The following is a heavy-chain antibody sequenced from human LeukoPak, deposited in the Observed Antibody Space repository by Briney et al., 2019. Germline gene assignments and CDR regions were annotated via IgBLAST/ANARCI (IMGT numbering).Heavy chain of an antibody. CDR1: GYTFTSYD. Sequence: GASVKVSCKASGYTFTSYDINWVRQATGQGLEWMGWMNPNSGNTGYAQKFQGRVTMTRNTSISTAYMELSSLRSEDTAVYYCARGRPMAVAGRRGFDPWGKETLVTFPS. J-gene: IGHJ5*02. V-gene: IGHV1-8*01. CDR2: MNPNSGNT. D-gene: IGHD6-19*01. CDR3: ARGRPMAVAGRRGFDP.